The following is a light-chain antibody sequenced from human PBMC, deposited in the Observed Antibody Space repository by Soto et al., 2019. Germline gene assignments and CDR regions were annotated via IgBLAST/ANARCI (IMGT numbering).Light chain of an antibody. CDR1: QSVSSRY. V-gene: IGKV3-20*01. CDR2: GAS. Sequence: EIVLTQSPGTLSLSPGERATLSCRASQSVSSRYLAWYQQKPGQAPRLLMYGASSRATGIPDRFSGSGSGTDFTLTISRLEPEDFAVYYCHQSGSSPPYTFGQGTKLEIK. J-gene: IGKJ2*01. CDR3: HQSGSSPPYT.